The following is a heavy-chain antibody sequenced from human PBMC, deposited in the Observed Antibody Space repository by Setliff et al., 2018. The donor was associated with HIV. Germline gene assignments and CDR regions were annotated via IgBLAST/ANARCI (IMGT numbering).Heavy chain of an antibody. CDR3: SRASDPSHRMPPTNYYYYMDV. Sequence: PGESLKISCKGSGYTFSSYWIGWVRQMPGKGLEWMGIIYAGDSDTRYSPSFQGQVTISADKFISTAYLQWSSLRASDTAVYYCSRASDPSHRMPPTNYYYYMDVWGKGTKVTVSS. D-gene: IGHD2-2*01. J-gene: IGHJ6*03. CDR2: IYAGDSDT. V-gene: IGHV5-51*01. CDR1: GYTFSSYW.